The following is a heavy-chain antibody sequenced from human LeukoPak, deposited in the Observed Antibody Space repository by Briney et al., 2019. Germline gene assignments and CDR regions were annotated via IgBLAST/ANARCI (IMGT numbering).Heavy chain of an antibody. D-gene: IGHD3-22*01. CDR1: GFTFSSYG. J-gene: IGHJ4*02. V-gene: IGHV3-33*01. CDR2: IWYDGSNK. CDR3: ARDGGVISPINPGYYFYG. Sequence: GRSLRLSCAASGFTFSSYGMHWVRQAPGKGLEWVAVIWYDGSNKYYADSVKGRFTISRDNSKNTLYLQMNSLRAEDTAVYYCARDGGVISPINPGYYFYGWGQGTLVTVSS.